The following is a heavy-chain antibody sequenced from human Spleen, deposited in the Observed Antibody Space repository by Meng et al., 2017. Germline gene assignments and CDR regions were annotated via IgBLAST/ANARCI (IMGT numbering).Heavy chain of an antibody. D-gene: IGHD6-19*01. CDR3: ARVRYSSGWYYFDY. CDR1: GGSISSYY. J-gene: IGHJ4*02. Sequence: SETLSLTFTASGGSISSYYWSWIRQPPGKGLEWIGYIYYSGSTNYNPSLKSRVTISVDTSKNQFSLKLSSVTAADTAVYYCARVRYSSGWYYFDYWGQGTLVTVSS. V-gene: IGHV4-59*01. CDR2: IYYSGST.